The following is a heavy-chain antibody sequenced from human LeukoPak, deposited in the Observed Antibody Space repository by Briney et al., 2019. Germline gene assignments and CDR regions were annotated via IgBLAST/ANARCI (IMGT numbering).Heavy chain of an antibody. V-gene: IGHV4-39*01. CDR2: IYHSGTT. D-gene: IGHD1-14*01. Sequence: PSETLSLTCTVSGGSISSSSYYWGWIRQPPGKGLEWIGSIYHSGTTYYNPSLKSRVTMSVDTSKNEFSLSLSSVTAADRAVYYCASRTLGNYYYGMDAWGQGTTVTVSS. J-gene: IGHJ6*02. CDR3: ASRTLGNYYYGMDA. CDR1: GGSISSSSYY.